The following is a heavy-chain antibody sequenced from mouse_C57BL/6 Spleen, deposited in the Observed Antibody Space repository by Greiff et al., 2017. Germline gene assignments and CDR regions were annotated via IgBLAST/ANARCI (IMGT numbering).Heavy chain of an antibody. CDR3: ARSYYYGSSHPYAMDY. CDR2: INPYNGDT. Sequence: VQLQQSGPELVKPGDSVKISCKASGYSFTGYFMNWVMQSHGKSLEWIGRINPYNGDTFYNQKFKGKATLTVDKSSSTAHMELRSLTSEDSAVYYCARSYYYGSSHPYAMDYWGQGTSVTVSS. J-gene: IGHJ4*01. V-gene: IGHV1-20*01. CDR1: GYSFTGYF. D-gene: IGHD1-1*01.